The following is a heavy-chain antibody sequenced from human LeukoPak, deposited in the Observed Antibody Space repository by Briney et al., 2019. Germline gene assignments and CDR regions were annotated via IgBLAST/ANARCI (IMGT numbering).Heavy chain of an antibody. Sequence: GGSLRLSCAASGFTFSSYAMSWVRQAPGKGLEWVSVISDSGGSTDYADSVKGRFTISRDNSKNTLYLQMNSLRAEDTAVYYCARAAGREFDYWGQGTLVTVSS. CDR1: GFTFSSYA. D-gene: IGHD3-10*01. CDR3: ARAAGREFDY. V-gene: IGHV3-23*01. J-gene: IGHJ4*02. CDR2: ISDSGGST.